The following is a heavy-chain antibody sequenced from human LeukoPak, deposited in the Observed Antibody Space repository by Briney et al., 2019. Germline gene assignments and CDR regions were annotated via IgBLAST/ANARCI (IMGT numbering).Heavy chain of an antibody. CDR2: FRSKTYGGTT. J-gene: IGHJ6*02. D-gene: IGHD5-18*01. Sequence: GGSLRLSCTVSGFTFGDHAMSWVRQAPGKGLEWVGVFRSKTYGGTTEYAASVKGRFIISRDDSTSIAYLQMNSLKTEDTAVYYCTRGPIQLWLYHGMDVWGQGTTVTVSS. V-gene: IGHV3-49*04. CDR3: TRGPIQLWLYHGMDV. CDR1: GFTFGDHA.